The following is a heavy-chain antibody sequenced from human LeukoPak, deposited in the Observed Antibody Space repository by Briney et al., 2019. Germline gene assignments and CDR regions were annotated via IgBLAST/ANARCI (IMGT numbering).Heavy chain of an antibody. CDR1: GFTFSSYG. Sequence: GGSLRLSCAASGFTFSSYGMGWVRQAPTKGLEWVSTISGSGVSTYYADSVKGRFTISRDNSKNTLYLQMNSLRVEDTAICYCAKDASTMTTADYWGQGTLVTISS. CDR2: ISGSGVST. CDR3: AKDASTMTTADY. J-gene: IGHJ4*02. V-gene: IGHV3-23*01. D-gene: IGHD4-11*01.